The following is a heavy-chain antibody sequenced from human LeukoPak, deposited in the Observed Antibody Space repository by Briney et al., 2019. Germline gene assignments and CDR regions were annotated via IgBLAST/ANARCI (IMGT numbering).Heavy chain of an antibody. CDR1: GFIFSGHV. J-gene: IGHJ4*02. CDR2: ISYDGSNK. V-gene: IGHV3-30-3*01. Sequence: SGGSLRLSCAASGFIFSGHVMHWVRQAPGKGLEWVSLISYDGSNKDCADSVKGRFTISRDNSKSTLYLQMNSLRAEDTAVYYCANGDAGRPSEGLDYWGRGTLVTVSS. D-gene: IGHD6-6*01. CDR3: ANGDAGRPSEGLDY.